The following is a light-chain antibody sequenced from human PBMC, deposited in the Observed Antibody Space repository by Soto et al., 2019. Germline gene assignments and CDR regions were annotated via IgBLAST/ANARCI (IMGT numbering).Light chain of an antibody. J-gene: IGKJ5*01. Sequence: ILLTQSPATLSLSPGERATLSFRASQSVSSYLAWYQQKPGQAPRRLIYDASNRATGIPARFSGSGSGTDFTLTISSLEPEDFAVYYCQQRSNWLTFGQGTRLEI. V-gene: IGKV3-11*01. CDR1: QSVSSY. CDR3: QQRSNWLT. CDR2: DAS.